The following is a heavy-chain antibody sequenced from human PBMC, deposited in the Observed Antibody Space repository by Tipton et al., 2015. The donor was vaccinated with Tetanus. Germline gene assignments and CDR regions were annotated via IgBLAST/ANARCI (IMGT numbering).Heavy chain of an antibody. Sequence: SLRLSCEGSGFTFSSYSMNWVRQAPGKGLEWVAVTWSHGGNIYYADSVKGRCAVSRDNSKNTVYLQMNSLSAEDTAVYYCARDGDTSGHYGIFDSWGQGTLLIVSS. CDR3: ARDGDTSGHYGIFDS. V-gene: IGHV3-33*08. J-gene: IGHJ4*02. D-gene: IGHD3-22*01. CDR1: GFTFSSYS. CDR2: TWSHGGNI.